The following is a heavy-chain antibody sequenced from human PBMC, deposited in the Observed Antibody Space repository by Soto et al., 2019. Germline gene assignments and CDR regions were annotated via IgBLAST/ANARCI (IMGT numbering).Heavy chain of an antibody. CDR1: GFTFSSYS. CDR2: ISSSSSTI. D-gene: IGHD4-17*01. J-gene: IGHJ3*02. V-gene: IGHV3-48*02. CDR3: ARVANDYGGNSAAFDI. Sequence: EVQLVESGGGLVQPGGSLRLSCAASGFTFSSYSMNWVRQAPGKGLEWVSYISSSSSTIYYADSVKGRFTISRDNAKNXLYLQMNSLRDEDTAVYYCARVANDYGGNSAAFDIWGQGTMVTVSS.